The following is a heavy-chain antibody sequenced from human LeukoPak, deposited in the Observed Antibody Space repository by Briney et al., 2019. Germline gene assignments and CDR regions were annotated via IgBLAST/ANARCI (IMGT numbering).Heavy chain of an antibody. Sequence: SETLSLTCAVSGGSISSGGYSWSWIRQPPGKGLEWIGYIYHSGSTNYNPSLKSRVTMSLDTSKNQFSLTLSSVTAADTAVYYCAREGIYRSSSYFDYWGQGTLVTVSS. J-gene: IGHJ4*02. CDR1: GGSISSGGYS. D-gene: IGHD6-6*01. V-gene: IGHV4-30-2*01. CDR2: IYHSGST. CDR3: AREGIYRSSSYFDY.